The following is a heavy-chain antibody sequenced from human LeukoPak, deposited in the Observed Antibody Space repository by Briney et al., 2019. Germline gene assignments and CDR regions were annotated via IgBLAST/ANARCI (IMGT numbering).Heavy chain of an antibody. CDR3: ARGYDSSGYYDSYYYYCYMDV. V-gene: IGHV1-8*03. CDR1: GYTFTSYY. Sequence: ASVKVSCKASGYTFTSYYINWVRQATGQGLEWMGWMNPNSGNTGYAQKFQGRVTITRNTSISTAYIELNSLRSDDTAVYYCARGYDSSGYYDSYYYYCYMDVWGKGTTVTVSS. J-gene: IGHJ6*03. D-gene: IGHD3-22*01. CDR2: MNPNSGNT.